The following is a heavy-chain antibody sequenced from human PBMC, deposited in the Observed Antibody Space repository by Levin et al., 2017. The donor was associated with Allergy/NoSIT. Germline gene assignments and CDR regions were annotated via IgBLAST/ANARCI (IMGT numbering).Heavy chain of an antibody. V-gene: IGHV3-7*01. J-gene: IGHJ5*02. CDR3: ARDRSLAS. D-gene: IGHD3-16*01. CDR2: IKQDGSDK. CDR1: GFIFSNYW. Sequence: GSLRLSCAASGFIFSNYWMTWVRQAPGKGLEWVANIKQDGSDKYYVDSVRGRFTISRDNAKNSLSLQMNSLRAEDTAVYYCARDRSLASWGQGTLVTVSS.